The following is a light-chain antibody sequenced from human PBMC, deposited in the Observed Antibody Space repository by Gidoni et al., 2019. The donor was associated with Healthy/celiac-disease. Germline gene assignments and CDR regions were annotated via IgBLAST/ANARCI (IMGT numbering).Light chain of an antibody. CDR1: QSISSY. J-gene: IGKJ2*01. V-gene: IGKV1-39*01. CDR2: AAS. Sequence: DIQMTQSPSSLSASVGDRVTITCRASQSISSYLNWYQQKPGKAPKLLIYAASSLQSGVPSRFGGSGSGTDFTLTISSLQPEDFATYYCQQSYSTPRTFGQXTKLEIK. CDR3: QQSYSTPRT.